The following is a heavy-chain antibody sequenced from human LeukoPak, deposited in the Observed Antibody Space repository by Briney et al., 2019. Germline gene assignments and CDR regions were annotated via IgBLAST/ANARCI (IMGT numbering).Heavy chain of an antibody. D-gene: IGHD6-13*01. J-gene: IGHJ6*03. Sequence: HSETLSLTCTVSGGSISSYHWSWIRQPPGKGLECIGYIYYSGSTNYNPSLKSRVTISVDTSKNQFSLKLSSVTAADTAVYYCARTTEAHSWRTRYYDYYMDVWGKGTTVTVSS. V-gene: IGHV4-59*01. CDR3: ARTTEAHSWRTRYYDYYMDV. CDR2: IYYSGST. CDR1: GGSISSYH.